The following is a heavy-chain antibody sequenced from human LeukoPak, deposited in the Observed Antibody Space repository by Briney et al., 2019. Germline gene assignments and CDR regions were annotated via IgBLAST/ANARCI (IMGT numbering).Heavy chain of an antibody. V-gene: IGHV3-53*01. D-gene: IGHD6-13*01. CDR3: ARGYIAAAGTRHGDC. Sequence: GGSLRLSCAASGFTVSSNYMSWVRQAPGKGLEWVSVIYSGGSTYYADSVKGRFTISRDNSKNTLYLQMNSLRAEDTAVYYCARGYIAAAGTRHGDCWGQGTLVT. CDR1: GFTVSSNY. CDR2: IYSGGST. J-gene: IGHJ4*02.